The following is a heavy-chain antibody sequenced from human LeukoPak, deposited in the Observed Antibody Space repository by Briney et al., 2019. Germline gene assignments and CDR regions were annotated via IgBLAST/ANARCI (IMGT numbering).Heavy chain of an antibody. Sequence: AXVXVSCKASGYTFTGFGISWVRQAPGQGLEWMGWISAYNGNTNYAQKLQGRVTMTTDTSTNTAYMELRSLRSDDTAVYYCARLLDPGLDYWGQGTLVTVSS. CDR1: GYTFTGFG. J-gene: IGHJ4*02. V-gene: IGHV1-18*01. CDR3: ARLLDPGLDY. D-gene: IGHD3/OR15-3a*01. CDR2: ISAYNGNT.